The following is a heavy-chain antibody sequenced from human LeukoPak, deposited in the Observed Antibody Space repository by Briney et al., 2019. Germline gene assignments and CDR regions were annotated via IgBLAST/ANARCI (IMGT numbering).Heavy chain of an antibody. D-gene: IGHD4-17*01. Sequence: PSETLSLTCTVSGGSISRSSYYWGWIRQPPGKGLEWIGSIYYSGSTYYNPSLKSRVTISVDTSKNQFSLKLSSVTAADTAVYYCARDPSTVTYVHNWFDPWGQGTLVTVSS. CDR2: IYYSGST. V-gene: IGHV4-39*07. CDR1: GGSISRSSYY. CDR3: ARDPSTVTYVHNWFDP. J-gene: IGHJ5*02.